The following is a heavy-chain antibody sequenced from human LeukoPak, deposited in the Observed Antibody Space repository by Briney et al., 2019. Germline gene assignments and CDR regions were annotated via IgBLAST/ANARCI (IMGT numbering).Heavy chain of an antibody. J-gene: IGHJ3*02. V-gene: IGHV3-7*01. Sequence: PGGSLRLSCAASGFTFSSYWMSWVRQAPGKGLEWVANIKQDGSEKYYVDSVKGRFTISRDNAKNSLYLQMNSLRAEDTAVYYCARDSQRYCSSTSCYRKAFDIWGQGTMVTVSS. CDR3: ARDSQRYCSSTSCYRKAFDI. CDR2: IKQDGSEK. CDR1: GFTFSSYW. D-gene: IGHD2-2*01.